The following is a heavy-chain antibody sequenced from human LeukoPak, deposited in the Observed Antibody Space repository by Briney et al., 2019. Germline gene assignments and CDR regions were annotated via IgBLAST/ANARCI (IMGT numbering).Heavy chain of an antibody. CDR3: AKDPRMTTLDY. J-gene: IGHJ4*02. Sequence: GGSLRLSCAVSGFTFRSYVMSWVRQAPGKGLEWVSAISASGGSTYYADSVKGRFTISRDNSKNTLYLQMHSLRAEDTAIYYCAKDPRMTTLDYWGQGTLVTVSS. D-gene: IGHD4-11*01. CDR1: GFTFRSYV. CDR2: ISASGGST. V-gene: IGHV3-23*01.